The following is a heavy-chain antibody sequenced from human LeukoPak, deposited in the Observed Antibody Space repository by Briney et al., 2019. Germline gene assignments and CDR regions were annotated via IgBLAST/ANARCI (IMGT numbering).Heavy chain of an antibody. CDR1: GGSFSGYY. CDR3: ARRYDFWSGYFFG. V-gene: IGHV4-34*01. J-gene: IGHJ3*01. CDR2: INHSGST. D-gene: IGHD3-3*01. Sequence: SETLSLTCAVYGGSFSGYYWSWIRQPPGKGLEWIGEINHSGSTNYNPSLKSRVTISVDTSKNQFSLKLSSVTAADTAVYYCARRYDFWSGYFFGWGQGTMVTVSS.